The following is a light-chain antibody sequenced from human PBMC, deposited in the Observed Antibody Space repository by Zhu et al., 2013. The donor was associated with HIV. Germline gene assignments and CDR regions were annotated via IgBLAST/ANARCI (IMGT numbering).Light chain of an antibody. Sequence: DIVVTQSPDSLAVSLGETATINCTSSQSVLHTSNNKNYLAWYQQKVGQPPRLLIHWASIRESGVPERFSGSGSATDFTLTITNVQAEDVAVYYCQQYYSLPITFGQGTRLDIK. CDR2: WAS. CDR1: QSVLHTSNNKNY. J-gene: IGKJ5*01. V-gene: IGKV4-1*01. CDR3: QQYYSLPIT.